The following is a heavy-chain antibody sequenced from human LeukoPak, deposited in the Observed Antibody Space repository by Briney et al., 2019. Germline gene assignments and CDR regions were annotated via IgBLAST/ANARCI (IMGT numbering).Heavy chain of an antibody. D-gene: IGHD2-2*01. J-gene: IGHJ5*02. CDR3: AKFKVVPAAMPGGWFDP. CDR1: GFTFSSYA. CDR2: ISGSGDNT. V-gene: IGHV3-23*01. Sequence: PGGSLGLSCAASGFTFSSYAMSWVRQAPGKGLEWVSGISGSGDNTYYADSVKGRFTISRDNSKNTLYLQMNSLRAEDTAVYYCAKFKVVPAAMPGGWFDPWGQGTLVTVSS.